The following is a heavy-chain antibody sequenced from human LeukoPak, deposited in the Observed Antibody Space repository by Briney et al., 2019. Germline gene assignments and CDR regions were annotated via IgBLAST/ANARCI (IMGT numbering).Heavy chain of an antibody. Sequence: SETLSLTCTVSGASITYNYWSWIRQPPGKGLEWIGYIYYSGSTNYNPSLKSRVTISVDTSKNQFSLKLSSVTAADTAVYYCARHDYSNSVSGYYYGMDVWGQGTTVTVSS. CDR3: ARHDYSNSVSGYYYGMDV. J-gene: IGHJ6*02. CDR1: GASITYNY. D-gene: IGHD4-11*01. V-gene: IGHV4-59*08. CDR2: IYYSGST.